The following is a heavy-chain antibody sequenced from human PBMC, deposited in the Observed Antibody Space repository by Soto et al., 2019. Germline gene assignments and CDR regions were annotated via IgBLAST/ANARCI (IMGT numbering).Heavy chain of an antibody. CDR1: GASISGFY. CDR3: ARAKGVSNDFWSGYSTYFDY. D-gene: IGHD3-3*01. J-gene: IGHJ4*02. Sequence: SETLSLTCTVSGASISGFYWSWIRKSAGKGLEWIGRIYATGTTDYNPSLKSRVMMSVDTSKKQFSLKLSSVTAADTAVYYCARAKGVSNDFWSGYSTYFDYWGQGTLVTVSS. V-gene: IGHV4-4*07. CDR2: IYATGTT.